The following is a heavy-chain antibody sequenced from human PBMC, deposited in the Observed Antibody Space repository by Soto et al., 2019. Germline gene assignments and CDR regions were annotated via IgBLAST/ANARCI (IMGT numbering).Heavy chain of an antibody. CDR3: AREAARGLNH. CDR2: IYYSGST. D-gene: IGHD6-6*01. CDR1: GSSISSYY. Sequence: PAETLSLTCTVSGSSISSYYWSWIRQPPGKGLEWSGYIYYSGSTNYNPSLKSRVTMTRNTSISTAYRELSSLRSEDTAVYYCAREAARGLNHWGQGTLVTVS. J-gene: IGHJ5*02. V-gene: IGHV4-59*01.